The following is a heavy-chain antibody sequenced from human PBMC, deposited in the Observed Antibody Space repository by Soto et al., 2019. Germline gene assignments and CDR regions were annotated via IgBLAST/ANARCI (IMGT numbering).Heavy chain of an antibody. CDR3: ATDLLITPR. CDR2: IFHSGRS. J-gene: IGHJ4*02. V-gene: IGHV4-4*02. D-gene: IGHD2-21*01. CDR1: GGAISAGNW. Sequence: QVQLRESGPGLVEPSTTLSLTCTVGGGAISAGNWWSWLRQSPGKGLQWIGEIFHSGRSNYNPSLQSRVTLSVDTSQNQFSLTLHSVTVADTAVYYCATDLLITPRWGQGTLVSVSS.